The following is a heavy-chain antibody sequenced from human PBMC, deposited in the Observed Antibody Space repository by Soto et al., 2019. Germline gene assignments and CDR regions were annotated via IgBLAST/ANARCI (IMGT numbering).Heavy chain of an antibody. D-gene: IGHD1-1*01. V-gene: IGHV3-21*01. CDR1: GFTLSRNY. CDR2: ISGSSTYI. CDR3: AREELPPGTSFNSWFDP. J-gene: IGHJ5*02. Sequence: GGSLRLSCAASGFTLSRNYMIWVRQAPGKGLEWVSSISGSSTYIYYADSVRGRFTISRDNAKNSVHLQMNSLRVEDTAVYFCAREELPPGTSFNSWFDPWGQGTLVTVSS.